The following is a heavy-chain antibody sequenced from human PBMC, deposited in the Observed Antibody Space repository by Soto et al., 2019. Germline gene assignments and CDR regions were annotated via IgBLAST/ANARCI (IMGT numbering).Heavy chain of an antibody. D-gene: IGHD5-18*01. CDR1: GGSISSYY. V-gene: IGHV4-59*01. Sequence: SETLSLTCTVSGGSISSYYWSWIRQPPGKGLEWIGYIYYSGSTNYNPPLKSRVTISVDTSKNQFSLKLSSVTAADTAVYYCAREGRYSYGYGGFDYWGQGTLVTVSS. CDR2: IYYSGST. J-gene: IGHJ4*02. CDR3: AREGRYSYGYGGFDY.